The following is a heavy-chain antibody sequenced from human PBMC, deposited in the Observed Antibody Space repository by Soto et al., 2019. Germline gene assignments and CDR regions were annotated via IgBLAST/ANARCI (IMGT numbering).Heavy chain of an antibody. CDR2: IYHSGST. CDR1: GGSISSGGYS. J-gene: IGHJ2*01. CDR3: ARATVTTQDWYFDL. Sequence: QLQLQESGSGLVKPSQTLSLTCAVSGGSISSGGYSWSWIRQPPGKGLEWIGYIYHSGSTYYNPSLKSRVTISVDRSKNQFSLKLSSVTAADTAVYYYARATVTTQDWYFDLWGRGTLVTVSS. D-gene: IGHD4-17*01. V-gene: IGHV4-30-2*01.